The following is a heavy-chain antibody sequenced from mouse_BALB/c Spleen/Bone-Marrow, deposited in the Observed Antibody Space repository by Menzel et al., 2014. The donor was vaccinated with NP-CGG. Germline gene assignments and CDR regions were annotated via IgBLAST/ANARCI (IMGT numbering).Heavy chain of an antibody. CDR1: GFAFSSYD. D-gene: IGHD1-2*01. Sequence: EVHLVESGGGLVKPGGSLKLSCAASGFAFSSYDMSWVRQTPEKRLEWVATISSGGSYTYYPDSVKGRFTISRDNARNTLYLQKSSLRSEDTALYYCARLLRLRYFDYWGQGTTLTVSS. V-gene: IGHV5-9*02. J-gene: IGHJ2*01. CDR3: ARLLRLRYFDY. CDR2: ISSGGSYT.